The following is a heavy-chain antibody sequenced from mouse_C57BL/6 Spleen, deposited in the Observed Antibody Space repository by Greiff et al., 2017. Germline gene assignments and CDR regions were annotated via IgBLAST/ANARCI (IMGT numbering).Heavy chain of an antibody. D-gene: IGHD1-1*01. V-gene: IGHV1-9*01. CDR3: ARLNYYGSSYDYAMDY. Sequence: QVQLQQSGAELMKPGASVKLSCKATGYTFTGYWIEWVKQRPGHGLEWIGEILPGSGSTNYNEKFKGKATFTADTSSNTAYMQLSSLTTEDSAIYYCARLNYYGSSYDYAMDYWGQGTSVTVSS. CDR2: ILPGSGST. CDR1: GYTFTGYW. J-gene: IGHJ4*01.